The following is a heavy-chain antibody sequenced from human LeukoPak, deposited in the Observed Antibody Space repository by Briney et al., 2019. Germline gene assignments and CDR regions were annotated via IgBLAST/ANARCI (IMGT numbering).Heavy chain of an antibody. CDR2: ISNDGNTL. Sequence: GGSLRLSCAASGFTFGDYYMNWVRQAPGKGLEWVSFISNDGNTLYYADSVRGRFTISSDNAKNSLYLQMSSLRAEDTAVYYCAISGGYWAWAHWGQGTLVTVSS. CDR3: AISGGYWAWAH. D-gene: IGHD1-26*01. J-gene: IGHJ4*02. V-gene: IGHV3-11*01. CDR1: GFTFGDYY.